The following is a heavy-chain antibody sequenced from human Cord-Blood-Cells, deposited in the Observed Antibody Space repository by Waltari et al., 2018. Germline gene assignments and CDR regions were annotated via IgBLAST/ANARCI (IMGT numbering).Heavy chain of an antibody. Sequence: QVQLVQSGAEVKKPGASVKVSCKASGYTFTSYGISWVRQAPGQGLEWMGWISGYNGNTNYDQKLQGRVTMTTDTATSTAYIELRSLRSDDTAVYYCARESTEVAGDGDAFDIWGQGTMVTVSS. V-gene: IGHV1-18*01. CDR1: GYTFTSYG. CDR2: ISGYNGNT. J-gene: IGHJ3*02. D-gene: IGHD7-27*01. CDR3: ARESTEVAGDGDAFDI.